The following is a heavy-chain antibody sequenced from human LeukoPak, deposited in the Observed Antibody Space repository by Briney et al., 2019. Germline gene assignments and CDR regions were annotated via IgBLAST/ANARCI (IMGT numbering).Heavy chain of an antibody. CDR3: ARSVEGYCSGGSCYSYSYYMDV. D-gene: IGHD2-15*01. Sequence: PSETLSLTCTVSGGSISSYYWNWIRQPPGKGLEWIGYNYYSGSTNYNPSLKSRVTISVDTSKNQFSLKLSSVTAADTAVYYCARSVEGYCSGGSCYSYSYYMDVWGKGTTVTVSS. J-gene: IGHJ6*03. CDR2: NYYSGST. CDR1: GGSISSYY. V-gene: IGHV4-59*01.